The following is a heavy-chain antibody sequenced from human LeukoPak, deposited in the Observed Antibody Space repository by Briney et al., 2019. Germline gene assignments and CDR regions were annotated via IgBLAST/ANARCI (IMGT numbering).Heavy chain of an antibody. CDR2: LSGSGGST. Sequence: GGYLRLSCAASGFTFNIYGMSWVRQAPGKGLEWVSGLSGSGGSTYYADSVKGRFTISRDNSKDTLYLQMNSLRAEDTAVYYCAIIAVALSLDYWGQGTLVTVSS. D-gene: IGHD6-19*01. CDR3: AIIAVALSLDY. CDR1: GFTFNIYG. V-gene: IGHV3-23*01. J-gene: IGHJ4*02.